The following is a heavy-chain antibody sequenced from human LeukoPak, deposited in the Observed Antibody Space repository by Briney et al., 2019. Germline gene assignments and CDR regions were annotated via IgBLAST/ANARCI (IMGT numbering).Heavy chain of an antibody. CDR1: GFMFRSYA. Sequence: GGSLRLSCGVSGFMFRSYAMRWVRQAPGKGLEWVSSISGSGGSTYYADSAKGRFTISRDNSKNTVYLQMNSLRAEDTAVYYCAKDLGRGDNHGYWPSVSDYWGQGTLVTVSS. J-gene: IGHJ4*02. CDR3: AKDLGRGDNHGYWPSVSDY. D-gene: IGHD3-22*01. V-gene: IGHV3-23*01. CDR2: ISGSGGST.